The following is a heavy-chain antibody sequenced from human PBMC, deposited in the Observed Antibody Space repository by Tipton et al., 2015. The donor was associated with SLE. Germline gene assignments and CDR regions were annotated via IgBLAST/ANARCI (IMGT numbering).Heavy chain of an antibody. CDR3: ARSISSAGWFGP. CDR1: GGSISGYY. V-gene: IGHV4-59*01. J-gene: IGHJ5*02. CDR2: IYYSGNT. D-gene: IGHD3-3*01. Sequence: GLVKPSETLSLTCTVSGGSISGYYWSWIRQSPGKGLEWIGYIYYSGNTNYNPSLESRVTISLDTSKKQFSLKLTSVTAADTAVYYCARSISSAGWFGPWGQGTPVIVSS.